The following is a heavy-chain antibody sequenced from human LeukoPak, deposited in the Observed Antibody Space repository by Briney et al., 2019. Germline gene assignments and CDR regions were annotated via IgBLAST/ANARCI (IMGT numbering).Heavy chain of an antibody. Sequence: GASVKVSCKASGGTFSSYAISWVRQAPGQGLEWMGGIIPIFGTANYAQKFQGRVTITADESTSTAYMELSSLRSEDTAVYYCARERYCSSTGCPRLPFDPWGQGTLVTVSS. D-gene: IGHD2-2*01. J-gene: IGHJ5*02. V-gene: IGHV1-69*13. CDR2: IIPIFGTA. CDR1: GGTFSSYA. CDR3: ARERYCSSTGCPRLPFDP.